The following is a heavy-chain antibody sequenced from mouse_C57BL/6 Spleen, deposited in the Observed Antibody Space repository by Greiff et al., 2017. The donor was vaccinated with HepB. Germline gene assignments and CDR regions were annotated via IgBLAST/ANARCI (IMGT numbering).Heavy chain of an antibody. D-gene: IGHD1-1*01. V-gene: IGHV1-55*01. CDR2: IYPGSGST. CDR1: GYTFTSYW. Sequence: QVQLQQSGAELVKPGASVTMSCKASGYTFTSYWITWVKQRPGQGLEWIGDIYPGSGSTNYNEQLKSKATLTVDTSSSTAYMQLSSLTSEDSAVYYCATITTVVAKGDYFDYWGQGTTLTVAS. J-gene: IGHJ2*01. CDR3: ATITTVVAKGDYFDY.